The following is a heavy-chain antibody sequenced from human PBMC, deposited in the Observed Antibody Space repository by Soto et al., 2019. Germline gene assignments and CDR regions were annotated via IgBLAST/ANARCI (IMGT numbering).Heavy chain of an antibody. CDR2: ISHAGST. V-gene: IGHV4-30-2*02. J-gene: IGHJ4*02. CDR3: ARSSYDILTGPLFDY. CDR1: GGSISSGGYS. Sequence: SETLSLTCAVSGGSISSGGYSWSWIRQPPGKGLEWIGYISHAGSTYYNPSLKSRVTISVDTSKNQFSLKLSSVTAADTAVYYCARSSYDILTGPLFDYWGQGTLVTVSS. D-gene: IGHD3-9*01.